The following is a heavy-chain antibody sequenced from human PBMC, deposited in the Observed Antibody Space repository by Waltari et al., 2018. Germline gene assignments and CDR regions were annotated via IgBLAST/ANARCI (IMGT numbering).Heavy chain of an antibody. D-gene: IGHD2-21*01. J-gene: IGHJ4*02. Sequence: QVQLQESGPGLVKPSQTLSLTCTVSGGSISSGGYYWSWIRQHPGKGLDWSGYIDYRGSTYYNPSLKSRVTISVDTSKNQFSLKLSSVTAADTAVYYCARGLDCGGDCYHKNFDYWGQGTLVTVSS. V-gene: IGHV4-31*03. CDR2: IDYRGST. CDR3: ARGLDCGGDCYHKNFDY. CDR1: GGSISSGGYY.